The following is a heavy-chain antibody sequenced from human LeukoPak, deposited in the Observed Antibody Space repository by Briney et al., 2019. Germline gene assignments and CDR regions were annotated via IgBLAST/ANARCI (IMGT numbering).Heavy chain of an antibody. Sequence: SETLSLTCTVSGGSISSYYWSWIRQPPGKGLEWIGYIYYSGSTNYNPSLKSRVTISVDTSKNQFSLKLSSVTAADTAVYYCARDVSSSWYYPDYYYGMDVWGQGTTVTVSS. CDR1: GGSISSYY. V-gene: IGHV4-59*12. CDR2: IYYSGST. D-gene: IGHD6-13*01. J-gene: IGHJ6*02. CDR3: ARDVSSSWYYPDYYYGMDV.